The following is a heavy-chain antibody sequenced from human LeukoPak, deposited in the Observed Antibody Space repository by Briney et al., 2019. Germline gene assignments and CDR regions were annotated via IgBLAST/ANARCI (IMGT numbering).Heavy chain of an antibody. CDR1: GYTFTSYG. CDR2: ISAYNGNT. CDR3: ARDSSPYYYDSSGYYSGYFQH. Sequence: ASVKVSCKASGYTFTSYGISWVRQAPGQGLEWMGWISAYNGNTNYAQKLQGRVTMTTDTSTSTAYKELRSLRSDDTAVYYCARDSSPYYYDSSGYYSGYFQHWGQGTLVTVSS. J-gene: IGHJ1*01. D-gene: IGHD3-22*01. V-gene: IGHV1-18*01.